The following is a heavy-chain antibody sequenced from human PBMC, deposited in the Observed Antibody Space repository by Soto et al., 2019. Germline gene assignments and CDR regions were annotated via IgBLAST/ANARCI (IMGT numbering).Heavy chain of an antibody. CDR3: ARWAGNYGAFDY. CDR1: GITFSNYG. J-gene: IGHJ4*02. CDR2: IWYDGSNK. D-gene: IGHD3-16*01. Sequence: QVQPVESEGGVVQPGRSLRLSCAASGITFSNYGMHWVRQAPGKGLEWVAVIWYDGSNKYYADSVKGRFNISRDNSQNTLYLQMNSLRAEDTAVYYCARWAGNYGAFDYWGQGTLVTVSS. V-gene: IGHV3-33*03.